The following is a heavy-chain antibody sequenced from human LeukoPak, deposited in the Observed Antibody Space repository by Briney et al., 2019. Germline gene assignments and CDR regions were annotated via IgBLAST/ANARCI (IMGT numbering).Heavy chain of an antibody. CDR1: GGSFSGYY. Sequence: SETLSLTCAVYGGSFSGYYWSWIRQPPGKGLEWIGETNHSGSTNYNPSLKSRVTISVDTSKNQFSVKLSSVSAADTAVYYCARGGDSSGYYYGEFDYWGQGTLVTVSS. V-gene: IGHV4-34*01. J-gene: IGHJ4*02. D-gene: IGHD3-22*01. CDR2: TNHSGST. CDR3: ARGGDSSGYYYGEFDY.